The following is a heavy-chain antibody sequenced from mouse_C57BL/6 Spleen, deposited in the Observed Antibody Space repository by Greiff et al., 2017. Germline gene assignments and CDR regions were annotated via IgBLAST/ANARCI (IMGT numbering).Heavy chain of an antibody. CDR3: ARNDYDGGNFDY. D-gene: IGHD2-4*01. CDR1: GYSFTGYY. Sequence: VQLQQSGPELVKPGASVKISCKASGYSFTGYYMNWVKQSPEKSLEWIGEINPSTGGTTYNQKFKAQATLTVDKSSSTAYMQLKSLTSEDSAVYYCARNDYDGGNFDYWGQGTTLTVSS. CDR2: INPSTGGT. V-gene: IGHV1-42*01. J-gene: IGHJ2*01.